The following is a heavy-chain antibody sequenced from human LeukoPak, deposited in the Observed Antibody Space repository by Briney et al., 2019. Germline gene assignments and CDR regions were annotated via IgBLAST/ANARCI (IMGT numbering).Heavy chain of an antibody. CDR2: INPNSGGT. Sequence: ASVKVSCKASGYTFTGYYMHWVRQAPGQGLEWMGWINPNSGGTNYAQKFQGRVTMTRDTSISTAYMELSTLRSDDTAVYYCAGVEGRWGYCSGGSCEFDYWGQGTLVTVSS. V-gene: IGHV1-2*02. CDR1: GYTFTGYY. CDR3: AGVEGRWGYCSGGSCEFDY. D-gene: IGHD2-15*01. J-gene: IGHJ4*02.